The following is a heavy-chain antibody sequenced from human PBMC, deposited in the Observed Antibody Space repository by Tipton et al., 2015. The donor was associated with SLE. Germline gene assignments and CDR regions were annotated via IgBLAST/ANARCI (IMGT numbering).Heavy chain of an antibody. D-gene: IGHD4-23*01. CDR1: GGSIRDNTYY. CDR2: IYYSGST. V-gene: IGHV4-39*07. J-gene: IGHJ3*02. Sequence: TLSLTCTVSGGSIRDNTYYWAWIRQSPGKGLEWMGSIYYSGSTYYNPSLKSRVTISLDTSKNQFSLKLISVTAADTAVYYCARVAVVTPRHAIDIWGQGTVVTVSS. CDR3: ARVAVVTPRHAIDI.